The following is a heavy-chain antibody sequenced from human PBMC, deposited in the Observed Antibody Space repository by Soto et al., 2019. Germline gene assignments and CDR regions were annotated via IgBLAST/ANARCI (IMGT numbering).Heavy chain of an antibody. CDR3: ASGSPKGDGGSGSPARYSDL. V-gene: IGHV1-69*01. Sequence: QVQLVQSGAEVKKPGSSVKVSCKASGGTFSSYAISWVRQAPGQGLEWMGGIIPIFGTANYAQKFQGRVTITADASANNGWMVLRSVRPEATALYYCASGSPKGDGGSGSPARYSDLRGRGTLV. D-gene: IGHD2-15*01. J-gene: IGHJ2*01. CDR2: IIPIFGTA. CDR1: GGTFSSYA.